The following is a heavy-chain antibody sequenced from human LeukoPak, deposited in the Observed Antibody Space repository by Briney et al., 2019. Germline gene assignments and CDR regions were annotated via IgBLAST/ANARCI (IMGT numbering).Heavy chain of an antibody. D-gene: IGHD3-22*01. V-gene: IGHV1-2*02. J-gene: IGHJ4*02. CDR1: GYTFTGYY. CDR3: AVQDSSGYPWDY. Sequence: GASVKVSCKASGYTFTGYYMHWVRQAPGQGLEWMRWINPNSGGTNYAQKFQGRVTMTRDTSISTAYMELSRLRSDDTAVYYCAVQDSSGYPWDYWGQGTLVTVSS. CDR2: INPNSGGT.